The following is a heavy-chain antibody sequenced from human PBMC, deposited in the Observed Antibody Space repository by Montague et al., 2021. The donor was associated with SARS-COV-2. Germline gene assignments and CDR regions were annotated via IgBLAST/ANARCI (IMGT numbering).Heavy chain of an antibody. J-gene: IGHJ3*02. CDR3: ARVAMETSMDNAFDI. D-gene: IGHD5-18*01. V-gene: IGHV4-59*11. Sequence: SETLSLTCTVSGASISSHFWTWVRQPPGKGLEWIGYIYYSGSTNYNPSLKTRVTVSVDRSKNHFSLKLESVTAADTAVYYCARVAMETSMDNAFDIWGQGTMVTVSS. CDR1: GASISSHF. CDR2: IYYSGST.